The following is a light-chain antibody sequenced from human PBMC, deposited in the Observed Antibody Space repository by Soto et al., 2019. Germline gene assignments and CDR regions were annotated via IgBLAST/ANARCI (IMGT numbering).Light chain of an antibody. V-gene: IGLV2-23*01. CDR3: CSYATTSTFV. CDR2: EGS. Sequence: HSVLTQPASVSGSPLQSITISCTGTSSDVGNYNLVSWYQQHPGKAPKLIIYEGSKRPSGVSNRFSGSKSGNTASLTVSGLQAEDEADYYCCSYATTSTFVFGTGTKVTVL. J-gene: IGLJ1*01. CDR1: SSDVGNYNL.